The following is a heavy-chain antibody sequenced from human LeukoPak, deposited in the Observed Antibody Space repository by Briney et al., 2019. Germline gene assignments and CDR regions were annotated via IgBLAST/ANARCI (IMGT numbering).Heavy chain of an antibody. J-gene: IGHJ4*02. D-gene: IGHD2-15*01. V-gene: IGHV4-59*01. Sequence: PSETLSLTCTVSGGPISSYYWRWLRQPPGKGLELIGYIYYSGSTNYNPSLKSRVTISVDTSKDQFSLKLSSVTAADTAVYYCARGGRYCSGGSCLDYWGQGTLVTVSS. CDR1: GGPISSYY. CDR2: IYYSGST. CDR3: ARGGRYCSGGSCLDY.